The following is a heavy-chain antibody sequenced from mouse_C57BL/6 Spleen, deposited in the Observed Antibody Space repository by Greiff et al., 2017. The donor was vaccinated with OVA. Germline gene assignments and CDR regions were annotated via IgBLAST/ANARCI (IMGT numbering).Heavy chain of an antibody. V-gene: IGHV1-75*01. D-gene: IGHD2-4*01. CDR3: ARSGGLRRGYYFGY. CDR2: IFPGSGST. CDR1: GYTFTDYY. J-gene: IGHJ2*01. Sequence: SGPELVKPGASVKISCKASGYTFTDYYINWVKQRPGQGLEWIGWIFPGSGSTYYNEKFKGKATLTVDKSSSTAYMLLSSLTSEDSAVYFCARSGGLRRGYYFGYWGQGTTLTVSS.